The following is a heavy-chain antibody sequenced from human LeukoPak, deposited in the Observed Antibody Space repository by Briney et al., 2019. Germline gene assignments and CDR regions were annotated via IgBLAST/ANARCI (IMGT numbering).Heavy chain of an antibody. V-gene: IGHV4-4*07. Sequence: SETLSLTCTVSGGSISSYYWSWIRQPAGKGLEWIGRIYTSGSTNYNPSLKSRVTMSVDTSKNQFSLKLSSVTAADTAVYYCASMVRGVIRRDDAFDFWGQGTMVTVSS. J-gene: IGHJ3*01. CDR1: GGSISSYY. D-gene: IGHD3-10*01. CDR3: ASMVRGVIRRDDAFDF. CDR2: IYTSGST.